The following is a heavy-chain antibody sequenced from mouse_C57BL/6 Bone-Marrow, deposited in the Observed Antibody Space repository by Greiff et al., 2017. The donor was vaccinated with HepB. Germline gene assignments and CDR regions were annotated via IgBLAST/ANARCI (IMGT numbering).Heavy chain of an antibody. CDR3: AREDGLLRAYFDY. CDR2: INYDGSST. V-gene: IGHV5-16*01. D-gene: IGHD1-1*01. Sequence: EVMLVESEGGLVQPGSSMKLSCTASGFTFSDYYMAWVRQVPEKGLEWVANINYDGSSTYYLDSLKSRFIISRDNAKNILYLQMSSLKSEDTATYYCAREDGLLRAYFDYWGQGTTLTVSS. J-gene: IGHJ2*01. CDR1: GFTFSDYY.